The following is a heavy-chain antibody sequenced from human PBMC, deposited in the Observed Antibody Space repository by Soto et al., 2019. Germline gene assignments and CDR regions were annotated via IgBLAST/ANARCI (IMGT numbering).Heavy chain of an antibody. D-gene: IGHD2-8*02. CDR3: VKDRSDTWSFDY. Sequence: QVQLVESGGGVVQPGRSLRLSCVASGFTFSSCAMHWVRQVPGKGLEWLAVVTHDGSLYPYADSVKGRFSISRDNSRKTLYLQMTSLRPEDTAVYYCVKDRSDTWSFDYWGHGTLVTVSS. V-gene: IGHV3-30*18. CDR2: VTHDGSLY. CDR1: GFTFSSCA. J-gene: IGHJ4*01.